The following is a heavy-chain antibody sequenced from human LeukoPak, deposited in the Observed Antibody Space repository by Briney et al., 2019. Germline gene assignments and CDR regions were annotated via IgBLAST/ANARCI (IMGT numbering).Heavy chain of an antibody. D-gene: IGHD3-9*01. V-gene: IGHV4-59*01. Sequence: SGTLSLTCSVSGGSISSYYWSWIRQPPGKDLEWMGYIYYGGGTNYNPSLKSRVTISVATSRNQFSLTLSSVTAADTAVYYCARHPEYYDILTGFRYYFDFWGQGTLVTVSS. CDR1: GGSISSYY. CDR2: IYYGGGT. CDR3: ARHPEYYDILTGFRYYFDF. J-gene: IGHJ4*02.